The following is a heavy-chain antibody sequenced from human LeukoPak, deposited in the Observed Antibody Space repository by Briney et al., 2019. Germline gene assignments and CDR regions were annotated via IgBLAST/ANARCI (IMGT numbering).Heavy chain of an antibody. V-gene: IGHV3-48*04. J-gene: IGHJ6*02. CDR3: ARAKLTGSGWYSAITGMDV. CDR2: ISSSSSTI. Sequence: GGSLRLSCAASGFILSNYRMNWVRQAPGKGLEWVSYISSSSSTIYYADSVKGRFTISRDNAKNSLYLQMNSLRAEDTAVYYCARAKLTGSGWYSAITGMDVWGQGTTVTVSS. D-gene: IGHD6-19*01. CDR1: GFILSNYR.